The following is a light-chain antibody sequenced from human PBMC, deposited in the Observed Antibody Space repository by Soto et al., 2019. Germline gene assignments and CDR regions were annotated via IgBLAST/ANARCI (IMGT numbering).Light chain of an antibody. Sequence: EIVLTQSPATLSLSPGERATLSCRASQSVTSYLAWYQQKPGQAPRLLIYVASNRASGIPARFSGGGSGTDFTLTISSLEPEDFAVYYCQQRSNWPLTFGGGTKVEIK. J-gene: IGKJ4*01. CDR2: VAS. CDR3: QQRSNWPLT. CDR1: QSVTSY. V-gene: IGKV3-11*01.